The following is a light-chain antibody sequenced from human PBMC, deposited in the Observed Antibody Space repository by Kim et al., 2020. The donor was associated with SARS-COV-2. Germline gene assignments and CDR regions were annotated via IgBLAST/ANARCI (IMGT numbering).Light chain of an antibody. Sequence: VAPGRTATMTCRGNKIGSKSVHWYQQKPGQAPVLVICYNNDRPTGIPERCSGSNSGNTATLTISRVEVGDEADYYCQVWDTVSDHVFGTGTKVTVL. CDR1: KIGSKS. CDR3: QVWDTVSDHV. J-gene: IGLJ1*01. CDR2: YNN. V-gene: IGLV3-21*04.